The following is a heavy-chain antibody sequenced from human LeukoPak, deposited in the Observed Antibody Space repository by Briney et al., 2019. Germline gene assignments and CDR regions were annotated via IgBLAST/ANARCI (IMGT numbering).Heavy chain of an antibody. Sequence: GGSLRLSSAASGFTFSSYAMSWVRQAPGKGLEWVSAISGSGGSTYYADSVKGRFTISRDNSKNTLYLQMNSLRAEDTAVYYCAKDYRTTDIVVVPAAITGDAFDIWGQGTMVTVSS. J-gene: IGHJ3*02. V-gene: IGHV3-23*01. CDR2: ISGSGGST. CDR3: AKDYRTTDIVVVPAAITGDAFDI. D-gene: IGHD2-2*02. CDR1: GFTFSSYA.